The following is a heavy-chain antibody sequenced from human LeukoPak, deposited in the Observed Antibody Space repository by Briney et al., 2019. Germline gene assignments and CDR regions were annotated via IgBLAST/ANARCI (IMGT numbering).Heavy chain of an antibody. CDR2: ISAYNGNT. D-gene: IGHD6-13*01. CDR1: GYTFTSYG. J-gene: IGHJ4*02. V-gene: IGHV1-18*01. Sequence: GASVKVSCKASGYTFTSYGISWVRQAPGQGLEWMGWISAYNGNTNYAQRLQGRVTMTTDTSTSTAYMELRSLRSDDTAVYYCARIRNLGSYSSSWYGPNLFDYWGQGTLVTVSS. CDR3: ARIRNLGSYSSSWYGPNLFDY.